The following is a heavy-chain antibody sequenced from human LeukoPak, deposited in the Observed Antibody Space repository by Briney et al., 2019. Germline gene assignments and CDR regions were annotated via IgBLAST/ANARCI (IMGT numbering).Heavy chain of an antibody. V-gene: IGHV1-69*05. J-gene: IGHJ4*02. CDR3: ARDGVGRDGYNSYYFDY. CDR2: IIPIFGTA. CDR1: EGTFSSYA. D-gene: IGHD5-24*01. Sequence: SVKVSCKASEGTFSSYAISWVRQAPGQGLEWMGRIIPIFGTANYAQKFQGRVTITTDESTSTAYMELSSLRSEDTAVYYCARDGVGRDGYNSYYFDYWGQGTLVTVSS.